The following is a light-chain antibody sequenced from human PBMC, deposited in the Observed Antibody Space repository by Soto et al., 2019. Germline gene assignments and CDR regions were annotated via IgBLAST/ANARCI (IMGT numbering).Light chain of an antibody. V-gene: IGKV1-5*01. CDR3: QQVSGYPLS. CDR1: QSISSW. J-gene: IGKJ4*01. CDR2: DAS. Sequence: GDRVTIPCRASQSISSWLAWYQQKPGKAPKLMIYDASSLESGVPSRFSGSGSGTEFTLTISSLQPEDVATYYCQQVSGYPLSLGGGTKVDIK.